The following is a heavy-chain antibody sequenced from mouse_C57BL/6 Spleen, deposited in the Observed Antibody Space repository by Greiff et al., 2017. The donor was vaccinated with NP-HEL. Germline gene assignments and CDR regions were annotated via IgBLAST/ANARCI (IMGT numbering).Heavy chain of an antibody. V-gene: IGHV1-55*01. CDR3: ASKTGSWAWFAY. CDR2: IYPGSGST. D-gene: IGHD1-1*01. CDR1: GYTFTSYW. J-gene: IGHJ3*01. Sequence: VQLQQPGAELVKPGASVKMSCKASGYTFTSYWITWVKQRPGQGLEWIGDIYPGSGSTNYNEKFKSKATLTVDTSSSTAYMQLSSLTSEDSAVYYCASKTGSWAWFAYWGQGTLVTVSA.